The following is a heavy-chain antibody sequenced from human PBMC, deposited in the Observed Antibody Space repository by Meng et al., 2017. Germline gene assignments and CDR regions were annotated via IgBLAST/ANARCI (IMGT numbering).Heavy chain of an antibody. D-gene: IGHD6-25*01. Sequence: QGQLVQSGAEVKKPGASGKVSCTPPGYTFTAYYIHWVRRAPGPGLEWMGRINPKSGDTHYAQKFQARVTMTGDTSISTAYMELSGLRSDDTAMYYCARDEDISAAGKLFGDYWGQGTLVTVSS. J-gene: IGHJ4*02. CDR2: INPKSGDT. CDR3: ARDEDISAAGKLFGDY. CDR1: GYTFTAYY. V-gene: IGHV1-2*06.